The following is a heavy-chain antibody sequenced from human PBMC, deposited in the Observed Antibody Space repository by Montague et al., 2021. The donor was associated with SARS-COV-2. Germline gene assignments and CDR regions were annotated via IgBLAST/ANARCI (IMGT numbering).Heavy chain of an antibody. J-gene: IGHJ4*02. CDR1: GASIDRSTHY. Sequence: SETLSLTCTVSGASIDRSTHYWGWIRQPPGKDLEWIGTMYYSGTTHYNPSLRSRLTISLDTSKNQVSLRLTSVTAADTAVYCCGSQTTAYFRFDYWGRGTLISVSS. D-gene: IGHD3-9*01. CDR2: MYYSGTT. V-gene: IGHV4-39*01. CDR3: GSQTTAYFRFDY.